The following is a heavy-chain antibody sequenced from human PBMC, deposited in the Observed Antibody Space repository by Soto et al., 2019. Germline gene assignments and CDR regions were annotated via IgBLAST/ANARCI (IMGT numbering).Heavy chain of an antibody. D-gene: IGHD3-3*01. J-gene: IGHJ5*02. CDR1: GGSISSGDYY. CDR3: ARWWSGSRQGFDP. CDR2: IYYSGST. V-gene: IGHV4-31*03. Sequence: QVQLQESGPGLVKPSQTLSLTCTVSGGSISSGDYYWSWIRQHPGKGLEWIGYIYYSGSTYYNPSLKSRVTIPVDTSKNQFPLKLSSVTAADTAVYYCARWWSGSRQGFDPWGQGPLVTVSS.